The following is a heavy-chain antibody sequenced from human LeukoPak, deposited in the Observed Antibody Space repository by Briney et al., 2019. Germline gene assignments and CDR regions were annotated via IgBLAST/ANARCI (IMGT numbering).Heavy chain of an antibody. Sequence: GGSLRLSCAASGFTVSSNYMSWVRQAPGKGLEWVSVIYSGGSTYYPDSVTGRFTISRDNSTNTLYLQMNSLRAEDTAVYYCTRDRGYGAFDYWGQGTLVTVSS. CDR2: IYSGGST. CDR3: TRDRGYGAFDY. J-gene: IGHJ4*02. D-gene: IGHD4-17*01. CDR1: GFTVSSNY. V-gene: IGHV3-66*02.